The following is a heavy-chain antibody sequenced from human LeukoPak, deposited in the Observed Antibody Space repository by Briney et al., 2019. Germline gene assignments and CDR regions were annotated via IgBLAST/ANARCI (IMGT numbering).Heavy chain of an antibody. J-gene: IGHJ4*02. Sequence: QPWGSLRLSGAASGFTFSSYSMNWVRQSPGNGLEGVSYIGSSSSSIDYADAGNGRFTIYRSNAKNSLYLQMNSLRDTDTYVYACAGPDYAGNSGDYWGQGTLVTVSS. CDR1: GFTFSSYS. V-gene: IGHV3-48*02. D-gene: IGHD4-23*01. CDR3: AGPDYAGNSGDY. CDR2: IGSSSSSI.